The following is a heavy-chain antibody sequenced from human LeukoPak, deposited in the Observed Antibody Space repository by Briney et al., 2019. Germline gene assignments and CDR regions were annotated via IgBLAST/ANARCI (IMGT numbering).Heavy chain of an antibody. D-gene: IGHD5-24*01. CDR1: GVTISSYY. J-gene: IGHJ4*02. V-gene: IGHV4-59*08. Sequence: PSETLSLTCTVSGVTISSYYWSWIRQPPGKGLEWIGDIYYSGSTNYNPSLKSRVTISVDTSKNHFSLLLSSVPAADTTVYYCARHRRDGCNFYFDYWAQRTRDTV. CDR3: ARHRRDGCNFYFDY. CDR2: IYYSGST.